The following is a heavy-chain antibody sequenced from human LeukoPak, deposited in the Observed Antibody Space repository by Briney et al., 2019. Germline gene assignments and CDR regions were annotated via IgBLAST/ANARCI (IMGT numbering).Heavy chain of an antibody. Sequence: PSETLSFTCTVSGGSISSYYWSWIRQPPGKGLEWIWYIYYSGNTNYNPSLKSRVTISVDTSKNQFSLKLSSVTAADTAVYYCARGPPIVVVVAGVFDIWGQGTMVTVSS. CDR3: ARGPPIVVVVAGVFDI. V-gene: IGHV4-59*01. CDR2: IYYSGNT. J-gene: IGHJ3*02. D-gene: IGHD2-15*01. CDR1: GGSISSYY.